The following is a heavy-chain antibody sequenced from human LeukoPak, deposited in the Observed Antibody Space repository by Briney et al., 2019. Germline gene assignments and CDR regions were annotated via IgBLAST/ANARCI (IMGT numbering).Heavy chain of an antibody. D-gene: IGHD2-15*01. V-gene: IGHV4-39*01. Sequence: VKRAETLSLTCTVSGGSISSNSYYWGWIRQPPGKGLEWIGSIYYSGSPYYNPSLKSRVTISVDTSKNQFSLKVISVTAADTAVYYCARWRTARIGFDYWGQGTLVTVSS. J-gene: IGHJ4*02. CDR1: GGSISSNSYY. CDR2: IYYSGSP. CDR3: ARWRTARIGFDY.